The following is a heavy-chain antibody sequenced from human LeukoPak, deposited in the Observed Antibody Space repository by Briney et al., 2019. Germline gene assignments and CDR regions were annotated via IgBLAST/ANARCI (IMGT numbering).Heavy chain of an antibody. CDR2: ISWDGGST. V-gene: IGHV3-43D*04. CDR3: AKALSKAYYDYVWGSYLGYYYYGMDV. Sequence: GGSLRLSCAASGFTFSSYAMHWVRQAPGKGLEWVSLISWDGGSTYYADSVKGRFTISRDNSKNSLYLQMNSLRAEDTALYYCAKALSKAYYDYVWGSYLGYYYYGMDVWGKGTTVTVSS. CDR1: GFTFSSYA. J-gene: IGHJ6*04. D-gene: IGHD3-16*02.